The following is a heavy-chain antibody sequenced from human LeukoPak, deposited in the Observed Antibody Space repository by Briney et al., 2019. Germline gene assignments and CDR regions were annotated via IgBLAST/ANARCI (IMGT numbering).Heavy chain of an antibody. D-gene: IGHD3-10*01. Sequence: PGGSLRLSCAASGFTFSSYEMNWVRQAPGKGLEWVSGISGSGGSTFYADSVKGRFTISRDNSKNTLYLQMNSLRAEDTAIYYCAKNPYASGNFGAFDIWGQGTMVTVSS. V-gene: IGHV3-23*01. CDR2: ISGSGGST. J-gene: IGHJ3*02. CDR1: GFTFSSYE. CDR3: AKNPYASGNFGAFDI.